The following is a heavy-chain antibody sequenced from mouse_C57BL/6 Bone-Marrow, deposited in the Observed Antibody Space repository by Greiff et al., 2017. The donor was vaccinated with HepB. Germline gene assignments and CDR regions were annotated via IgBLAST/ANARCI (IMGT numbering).Heavy chain of an antibody. D-gene: IGHD1-1*01. V-gene: IGHV5-4*03. CDR1: GFTFSSYA. CDR3: ARVDYYYVSSYGRNYAMDY. J-gene: IGHJ4*01. CDR2: ISDGGSYT. Sequence: EVMLVESGGGLVKPGGSLKLSCAASGFTFSSYAMSWVRQTPEKRLEWVATISDGGSYTYYPDNVKGRFTISRDNAKNNLYLQMSHLKSEDTAMYYCARVDYYYVSSYGRNYAMDYWGQGTSVTVSA.